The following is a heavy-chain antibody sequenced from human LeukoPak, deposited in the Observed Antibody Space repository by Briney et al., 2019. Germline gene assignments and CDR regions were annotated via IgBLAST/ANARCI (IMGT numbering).Heavy chain of an antibody. CDR1: GASISSSSYF. CDR2: IYYSGAS. V-gene: IGHV4-39*07. CDR3: ARDLLAHSNDRGY. Sequence: SETLSLTCTVSGASISSSSYFWGWIRQPPGKGLEWIGSIYYSGASLYNPSLESRVTISMDTSKNQFSLQLRSVTAADTAVYYCARDLLAHSNDRGYWGHGALVTVSS. J-gene: IGHJ4*01. D-gene: IGHD1-1*01.